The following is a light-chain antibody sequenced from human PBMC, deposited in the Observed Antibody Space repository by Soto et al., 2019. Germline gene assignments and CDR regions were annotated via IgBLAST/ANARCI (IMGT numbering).Light chain of an antibody. CDR2: WAS. Sequence: DIVMTQSPDSLAVSLGESSIINCKSSQSILFSSNSKNYLTWYQQKPGQPPKPLIYWASTRESGVPDRFSGSGSGTDFTLTISSLQAEDVAVYYCQQYYSTPVTFGGGTKVEIK. CDR1: QSILFSSNSKNY. V-gene: IGKV4-1*01. CDR3: QQYYSTPVT. J-gene: IGKJ4*01.